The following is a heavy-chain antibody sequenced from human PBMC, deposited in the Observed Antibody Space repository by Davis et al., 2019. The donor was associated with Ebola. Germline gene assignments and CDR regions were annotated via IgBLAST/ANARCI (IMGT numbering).Heavy chain of an antibody. J-gene: IGHJ4*02. CDR3: ARGYSSGLDY. CDR1: GFTLSNYS. D-gene: IGHD6-19*01. V-gene: IGHV3-30*19. CDR2: ISYDGSNK. Sequence: GESLKISCAASGFTLSNYSMHWVRQAPGKRLEWVAVISYDGSNKYYADSVKGRFTISRDNSKNTLYLQMNSLRAEDTAVYYCARGYSSGLDYWGQGTLVTVSS.